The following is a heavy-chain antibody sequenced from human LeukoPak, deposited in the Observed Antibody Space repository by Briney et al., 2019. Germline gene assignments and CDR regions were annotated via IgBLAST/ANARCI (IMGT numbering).Heavy chain of an antibody. J-gene: IGHJ4*02. Sequence: GGSLRLSCAASGFTFSSYAMHWVRQAPGKELEWVAVISYDGSNKYYADSVKGRFTISRDNSKNTLYLQMNSLRAEDTAVYYCARDLTRFLEWLCPDYWGQGTLVTVSS. CDR1: GFTFSSYA. CDR3: ARDLTRFLEWLCPDY. D-gene: IGHD3-3*01. CDR2: ISYDGSNK. V-gene: IGHV3-30-3*01.